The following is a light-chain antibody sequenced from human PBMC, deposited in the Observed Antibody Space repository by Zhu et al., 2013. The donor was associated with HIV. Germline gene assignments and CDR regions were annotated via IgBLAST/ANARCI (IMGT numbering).Light chain of an antibody. CDR1: NIGSKS. Sequence: SYVLTQPPSVSVAPGKTARITCGGNNIGSKSVHWYQQKPGQAPVLVVYDDNDRPSGIPERFSGSNSGNTATLTISRVEAGDEADYYCQAWDTTAAGVVFGGGTKLTVL. J-gene: IGLJ3*02. CDR3: QAWDTTAAGVV. V-gene: IGLV3-21*03. CDR2: DDN.